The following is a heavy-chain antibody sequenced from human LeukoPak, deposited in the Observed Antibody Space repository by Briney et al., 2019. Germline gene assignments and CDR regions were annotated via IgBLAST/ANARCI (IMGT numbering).Heavy chain of an antibody. CDR3: AKDRSSGPHYYYGMDV. J-gene: IGHJ6*02. D-gene: IGHD3-22*01. CDR1: GFTFSSYG. V-gene: IGHV3-30*18. CDR2: VSYLGDDQ. Sequence: PGRSLRLSCAASGFTFSSYGIHWVRQSPGKGLEWVAVVSYLGDDQFYAESVKGRFTISRDNSKKTVFLQMNSLRGEDTAVYYCAKDRSSGPHYYYGMDVWGRGTTVSVSS.